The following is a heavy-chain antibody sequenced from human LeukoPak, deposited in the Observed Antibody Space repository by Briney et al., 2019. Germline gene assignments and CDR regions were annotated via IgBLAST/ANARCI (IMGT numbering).Heavy chain of an antibody. CDR2: IYYTGST. V-gene: IGHV4-59*01. Sequence: SETLSLTCTVSGGSISSYYWSWIRQSPGKGLEWIGYIYYTGSTNYNPSLKSRVTISVDTSKNQFSLNLRTVTSADTAVYYCARENYSSGWYGIIDYWGQGTLVTVSS. CDR1: GGSISSYY. CDR3: ARENYSSGWYGIIDY. D-gene: IGHD6-19*01. J-gene: IGHJ4*02.